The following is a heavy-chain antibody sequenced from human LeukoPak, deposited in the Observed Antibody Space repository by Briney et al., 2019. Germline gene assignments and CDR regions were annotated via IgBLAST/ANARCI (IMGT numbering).Heavy chain of an antibody. CDR1: GFSPTTSGVG. CDR3: AHSRALGYCSSTSCLNWFDP. CDR2: IYWNDDE. V-gene: IGHV2-5*01. Sequence: SGPTLVKPTQTLTLTCTFSGFSPTTSGVGVGWIRQPPGKALEWPALIYWNDDERYSPSLRSRLTITKDTSKNQVVLTMTNMDPVDTATYYCAHSRALGYCSSTSCLNWFDPWGQGTLVTVSS. D-gene: IGHD2-2*01. J-gene: IGHJ5*02.